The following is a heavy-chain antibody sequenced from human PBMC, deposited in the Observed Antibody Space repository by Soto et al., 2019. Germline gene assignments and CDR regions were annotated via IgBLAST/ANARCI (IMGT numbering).Heavy chain of an antibody. J-gene: IGHJ5*02. CDR2: IHDSGST. CDR3: ARVARDSWSGFPTNNWLDP. CDR1: GGSISGFY. Sequence: SETLSLTCSVSGGSISGFYWTWIRQPPGKGLEWIGYIHDSGSTSYNPALESRVSISVDTSKNELSLKLSSVTAADTAMYYCARVARDSWSGFPTNNWLDPWGQGTLVTVSS. D-gene: IGHD3-3*01. V-gene: IGHV4-59*01.